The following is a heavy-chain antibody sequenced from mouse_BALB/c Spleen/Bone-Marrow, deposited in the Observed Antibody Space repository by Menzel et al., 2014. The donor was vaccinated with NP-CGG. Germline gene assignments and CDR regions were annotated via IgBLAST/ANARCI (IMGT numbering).Heavy chain of an antibody. J-gene: IGHJ1*01. D-gene: IGHD2-4*01. CDR1: GYTFTSYW. CDR2: IDPSDSST. CDR3: ARSRGYYDYWYFDV. Sequence: QVQLQQSGAELVKPRASVKLSCKASGYTFTSYWMHWVKQRPGQGLEWIGEIDPSDSSTNYNQKFKGKATLTVDKSSSTAYMQLSSLTSEDSAVYYCARSRGYYDYWYFDVWGAGTTVTVSS. V-gene: IGHV1-69*02.